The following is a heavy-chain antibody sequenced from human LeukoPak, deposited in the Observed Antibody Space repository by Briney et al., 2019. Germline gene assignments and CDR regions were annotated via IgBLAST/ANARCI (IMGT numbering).Heavy chain of an antibody. CDR2: VSVGGAYT. CDR3: AKRRGGGATDY. J-gene: IGHJ4*02. CDR1: GFTFSSYA. Sequence: GGSLRLSCAASGFTFSSYAMSWVRQAPGKGLEWVSAVSVGGAYTFYADSVKGRFTISRDDSKDTLYLQMNSLRADDTAVYYCAKRRGGGATDYWGQGTLDTVSS. V-gene: IGHV3-23*01. D-gene: IGHD1-26*01.